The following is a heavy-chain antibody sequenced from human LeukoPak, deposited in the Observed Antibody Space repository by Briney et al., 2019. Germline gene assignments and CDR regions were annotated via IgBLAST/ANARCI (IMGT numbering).Heavy chain of an antibody. CDR1: GFTFSSFA. Sequence: GGSLRLSCAVSGFTFSSFAMTCVRQPPGKGLEWVSTASGGGGSKYYEDSVKGRFTISRDNSKNTLYLQMMSLRAEDTAVYYCAKGPPATAREAFDIWGQGTMVTVSS. J-gene: IGHJ3*02. D-gene: IGHD6-25*01. CDR2: ASGGGGSK. CDR3: AKGPPATAREAFDI. V-gene: IGHV3-23*01.